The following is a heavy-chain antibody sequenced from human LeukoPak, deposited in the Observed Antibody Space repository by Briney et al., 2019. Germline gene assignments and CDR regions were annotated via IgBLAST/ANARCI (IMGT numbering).Heavy chain of an antibody. CDR2: ISSESAYI. V-gene: IGHV3-21*01. J-gene: IGHJ4*02. Sequence: GGSLRLSCAASGFTFSDYSMNWVRQAPGMGLEWVSSISSESAYILYADSVKGRFTISRDNAKNSLYLQMDSLRAEDTAVFYCARFETVAAKPFEYWGQGALVTVSS. CDR1: GFTFSDYS. D-gene: IGHD6-19*01. CDR3: ARFETVAAKPFEY.